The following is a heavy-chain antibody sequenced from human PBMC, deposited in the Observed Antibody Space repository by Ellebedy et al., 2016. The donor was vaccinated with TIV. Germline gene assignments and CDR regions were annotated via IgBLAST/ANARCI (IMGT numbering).Heavy chain of an antibody. CDR3: AREGIVATMFIDT. V-gene: IGHV4-59*01. J-gene: IGHJ5*02. CDR2: VYYTGTT. D-gene: IGHD5-12*01. Sequence: MPSETLSLTCNVSGGSITSYFWTWIRQTPGKGLEWIGYVYYTGTTDYNPSLSSRVTITIDTSKTQFSLRLNSVTAADTAGYYCAREGIVATMFIDTWGPGTLVTVSS. CDR1: GGSITSYF.